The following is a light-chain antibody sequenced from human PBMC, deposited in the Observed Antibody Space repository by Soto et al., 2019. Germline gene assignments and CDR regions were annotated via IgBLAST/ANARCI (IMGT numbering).Light chain of an antibody. V-gene: IGKV3-20*01. CDR3: QQYSSLPHT. CDR2: GIS. CDR1: QSVTNRY. J-gene: IGKJ2*01. Sequence: ESVLTQSPGTLSLSPGERATLSCRASQSVTNRYFAWYQQRPGQAPRLLIYGISDRATGIPYRFSGSGSGTDFTLTISRLETEDFVVYYCQQYSSLPHTLGEGTKLEVK.